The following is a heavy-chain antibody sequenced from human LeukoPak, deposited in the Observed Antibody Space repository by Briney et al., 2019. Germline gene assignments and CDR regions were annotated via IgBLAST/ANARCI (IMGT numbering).Heavy chain of an antibody. D-gene: IGHD6-13*01. Sequence: SETLSLTCTVSGGSISSYYWSWIRQPPGKGLEWIGYIYYSGSTNYNPSLKSRVTISVDTSKNQFSLKLSSVTAADTAVYYCARGRWHPSVRVDYWGQGTLVTVSS. J-gene: IGHJ4*02. V-gene: IGHV4-59*01. CDR2: IYYSGST. CDR3: ARGRWHPSVRVDY. CDR1: GGSISSYY.